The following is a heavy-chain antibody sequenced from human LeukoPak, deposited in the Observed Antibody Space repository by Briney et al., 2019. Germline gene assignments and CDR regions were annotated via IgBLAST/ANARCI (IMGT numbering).Heavy chain of an antibody. CDR1: GFTFSSYS. D-gene: IGHD3-10*01. J-gene: IGHJ6*02. CDR3: ARMEKFYYGSGGFSPPLMDV. Sequence: GGSLRLSCAASGFTFSSYSMNWVRQAPGKGLEWVSSISSDSNSIYHADSVKGRFTISRDNAKNSLYLQMNSLRAEDTAVYYCARMEKFYYGSGGFSPPLMDVWGQGTTVIVSS. CDR2: ISSDSNSI. V-gene: IGHV3-21*01.